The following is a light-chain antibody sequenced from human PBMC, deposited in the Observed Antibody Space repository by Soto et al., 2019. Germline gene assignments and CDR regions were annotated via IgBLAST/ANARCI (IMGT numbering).Light chain of an antibody. V-gene: IGKV1-5*03. CDR1: QTISSW. CDR3: QQFNNWPVT. CDR2: KAS. Sequence: DIQLTQSPSTLSGCVGDRVTLTGRASQTISSWLAWYQQKPGKAPKLLIYKASTLKSGVPSRFSGTASGTDFTLTINSLQPEDFATYYCQQFNNWPVTFGPGTKVDIK. J-gene: IGKJ3*01.